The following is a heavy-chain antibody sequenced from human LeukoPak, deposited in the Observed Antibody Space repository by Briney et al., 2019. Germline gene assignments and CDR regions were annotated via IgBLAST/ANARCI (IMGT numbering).Heavy chain of an antibody. D-gene: IGHD3-22*01. CDR3: ARLLTYYCDSSGYDY. Sequence: PGGSLRLSCAASGFTFSSYWMSWVRQAPGKGLEWVANIKQDGSEKYYVDSVKGRFTISRDNAKNSLYLQMNSLRAEDTAVYYCARLLTYYCDSSGYDYWGQGTLVTVSS. CDR2: IKQDGSEK. CDR1: GFTFSSYW. V-gene: IGHV3-7*01. J-gene: IGHJ4*02.